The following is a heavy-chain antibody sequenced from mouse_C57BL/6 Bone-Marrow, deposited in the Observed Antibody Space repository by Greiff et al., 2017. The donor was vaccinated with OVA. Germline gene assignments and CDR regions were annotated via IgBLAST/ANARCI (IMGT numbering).Heavy chain of an antibody. J-gene: IGHJ1*03. CDR1: GYTFTSYW. CDR2: IHPNSGST. V-gene: IGHV1-64*01. D-gene: IGHD1-1*01. Sequence: QVQLQQPGAELVKPGASVKLSCKASGYTFTSYWMHWVKQRPGQGLEWIGMIHPNSGSTNYNEKFKSKATLTVDKSSSTAYMQLSSLTSEDSAVYYCARKDYGTWYFDVWGTGTTGTVSS. CDR3: ARKDYGTWYFDV.